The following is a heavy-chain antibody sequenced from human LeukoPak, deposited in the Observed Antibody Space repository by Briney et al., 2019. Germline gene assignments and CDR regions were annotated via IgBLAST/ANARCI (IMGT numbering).Heavy chain of an antibody. CDR1: GFTFSSYS. V-gene: IGHV3-48*01. Sequence: GGSLRLSCAASGFTFSSYSMNWVRQAPGKGLEWVSYISSSSSTIYYADSVKGRFTISRDNAKNSLYLQMNSLRAEDTAVYYCARVVVVRGVIKSSRPYYFDYWGQGTLVTVSS. J-gene: IGHJ4*02. D-gene: IGHD3-10*01. CDR3: ARVVVVRGVIKSSRPYYFDY. CDR2: ISSSSSTI.